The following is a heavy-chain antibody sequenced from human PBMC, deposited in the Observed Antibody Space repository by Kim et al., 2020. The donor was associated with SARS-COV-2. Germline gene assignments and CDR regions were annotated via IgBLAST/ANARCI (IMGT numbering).Heavy chain of an antibody. J-gene: IGHJ4*02. Sequence: GGSLRLSCAASGFTFSNAWMSWVRQAPGKGLEWVGRIKSKTDGGTTDYAAPVKGRFTISRDDSKNTLYLQMNSLKTEDTAVYYCTTDRIYDYVWGSYRPFDYWGQGTLVTVSS. V-gene: IGHV3-15*01. CDR1: GFTFSNAW. D-gene: IGHD3-16*02. CDR3: TTDRIYDYVWGSYRPFDY. CDR2: IKSKTDGGTT.